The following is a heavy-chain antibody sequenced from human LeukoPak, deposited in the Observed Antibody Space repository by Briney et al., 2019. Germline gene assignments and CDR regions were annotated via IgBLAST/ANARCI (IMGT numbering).Heavy chain of an antibody. Sequence: ASGKVSCKASGYTFTSYYMHWVRQAPGQGLEWMGIINPSGGSTSYAQKFQGRVTMTRDTSTSTVYMGLSSLRSEDTAVYYCARDYYGSGSYYDNWFDPWGQGTLVTVSS. CDR2: INPSGGST. V-gene: IGHV1-46*01. CDR3: ARDYYGSGSYYDNWFDP. D-gene: IGHD3-10*01. J-gene: IGHJ5*02. CDR1: GYTFTSYY.